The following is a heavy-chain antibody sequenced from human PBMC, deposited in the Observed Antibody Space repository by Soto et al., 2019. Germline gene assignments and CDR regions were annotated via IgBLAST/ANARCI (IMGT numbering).Heavy chain of an antibody. D-gene: IGHD6-19*01. V-gene: IGHV1-18*01. J-gene: IGHJ4*02. CDR3: ARYNGQWMVND. Sequence: QVQLVQSGAEVKKPGASVKVSCKTSGYTFTSSGISWVRQAPGQGLEWIGWISTHDVNTNLTERLQGRVSMTTDTSISTANMELRRLRSDDTALYYCARYNGQWMVNDWGQGTLLTVSS. CDR2: ISTHDVNT. CDR1: GYTFTSSG.